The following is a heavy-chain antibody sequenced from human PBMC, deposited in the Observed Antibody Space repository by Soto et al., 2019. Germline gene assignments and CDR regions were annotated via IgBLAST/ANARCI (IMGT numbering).Heavy chain of an antibody. D-gene: IGHD6-13*01. V-gene: IGHV3-23*01. CDR1: GFTFSNYA. J-gene: IGHJ5*02. Sequence: GGSLRLSCAASGFTFSNYAMNWVRQAPGKGLEWVSAISGSGGSTYYADSVKGRFTISRDNSKNSLYLQMNSLRVEDTAVYYCAKDYSSSWYGRFDPWGQGTQVTVSS. CDR2: ISGSGGST. CDR3: AKDYSSSWYGRFDP.